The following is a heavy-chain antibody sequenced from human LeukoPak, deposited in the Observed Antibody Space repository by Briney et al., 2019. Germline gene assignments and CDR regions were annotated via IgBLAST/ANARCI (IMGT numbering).Heavy chain of an antibody. Sequence: ASVKVSSKASGGTFSSYAISWVRQAPGQGLEWMGGIIPIFGTANYAQKFQGRVTITTDESTSTAYMELSSLRSEDTAVYYCARDASVSVVVPAAPDAFDIWGQGTMVTVSS. CDR2: IIPIFGTA. CDR1: GGTFSSYA. J-gene: IGHJ3*02. D-gene: IGHD2-2*01. CDR3: ARDASVSVVVPAAPDAFDI. V-gene: IGHV1-69*05.